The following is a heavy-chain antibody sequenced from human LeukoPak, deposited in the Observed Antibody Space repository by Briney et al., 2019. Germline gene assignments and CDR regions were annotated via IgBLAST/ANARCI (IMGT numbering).Heavy chain of an antibody. CDR2: IYYSGST. D-gene: IGHD3-10*01. J-gene: IGHJ5*02. CDR1: GGSISSGDYY. Sequence: SETLSLTCTVSGGSISSGDYYWSWIRQPPGKGLEWIGYIYYSGSTYYNPSLKSRVTISVDTSKNQFSLKLSSVTAADTAVYYRASYGSGSYYTYNWFDPWGQGTLVTVSS. V-gene: IGHV4-30-4*01. CDR3: ASYGSGSYYTYNWFDP.